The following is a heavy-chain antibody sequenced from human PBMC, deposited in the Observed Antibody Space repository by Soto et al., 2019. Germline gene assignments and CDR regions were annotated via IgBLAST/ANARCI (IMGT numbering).Heavy chain of an antibody. V-gene: IGHV1-46*03. J-gene: IGHJ6*03. CDR2: INPSGGST. CDR1: GYTFTSYY. CDR3: ARDKDPPTLYYDSSSMAA. Sequence: QVQLVQSGAEVKKPGASVTVSCKASGYTFTSYYIHWVRQAPGQGLEWMGIINPSGGSTSYAQKFQGRVTMTRDTSPSTVYMEVSGLGSEDTAVYYWARDKDPPTLYYDSSSMAAWGKGTPVTVSS.